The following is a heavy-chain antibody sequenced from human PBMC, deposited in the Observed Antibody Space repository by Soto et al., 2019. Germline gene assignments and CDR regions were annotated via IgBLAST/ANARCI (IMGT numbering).Heavy chain of an antibody. V-gene: IGHV4-30-2*01. CDR1: GGSISSGGYS. J-gene: IGHJ6*02. CDR3: ARVRNGLDV. Sequence: SETLSLTCTVSGGSISSGGYSWSWIRQPPGKGLEWIGYIYHSGSTYYNPSLKSRVTISVDRSKNQFSLKLNSVTAADTAVYYCARVRNGLDVWGQGTTVTVSS. CDR2: IYHSGST.